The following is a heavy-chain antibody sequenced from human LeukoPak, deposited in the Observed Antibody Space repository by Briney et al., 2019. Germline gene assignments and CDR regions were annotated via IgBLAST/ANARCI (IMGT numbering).Heavy chain of an antibody. CDR1: GFTFSSYG. CDR2: ISYDGSNK. CDR3: ARDLIKYSGSYSYPDY. J-gene: IGHJ4*02. V-gene: IGHV3-30*19. D-gene: IGHD1-26*01. Sequence: GRSLRPSCAASGFTFSSYGMHWVRQAPGKGLEWVAVISYDGSNKYYADSVKGRFTISRDNSKNTLYLQMNSLRAEDTAVYYCARDLIKYSGSYSYPDYWGQGTLVTVSS.